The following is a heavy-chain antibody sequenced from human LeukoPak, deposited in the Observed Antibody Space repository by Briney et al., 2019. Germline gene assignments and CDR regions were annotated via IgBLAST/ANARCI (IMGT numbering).Heavy chain of an antibody. CDR1: GFTVSSNH. J-gene: IGHJ4*02. D-gene: IGHD6-19*01. V-gene: IGHV3-53*01. Sequence: GSLRLSCAASGFTVSSNHMSWVRQAPGKGLEWVSVLLTDGTTYYADSAKGRFTISRDNSKNTLFLQMNSLRADDTAVYYCARDLHISGWYALFDFWGQGALVTVSS. CDR2: LLTDGTT. CDR3: ARDLHISGWYALFDF.